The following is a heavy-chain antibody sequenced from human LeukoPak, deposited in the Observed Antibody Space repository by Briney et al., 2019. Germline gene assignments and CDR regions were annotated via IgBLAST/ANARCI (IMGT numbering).Heavy chain of an antibody. CDR3: AKAVLLWFGELFDWFDP. J-gene: IGHJ5*02. D-gene: IGHD3-10*01. CDR2: IYYSGST. Sequence: PSETLSLTCTVSGGSVSSGGSYWSWIRQHPGKGLEWIGYIYYSGSTYYNPSLKSRVTISVDTSKNQFSLKLSSVTAADTAVYYCAKAVLLWFGELFDWFDPWGQGTLVTVSS. CDR1: GGSVSSGGSY. V-gene: IGHV4-31*03.